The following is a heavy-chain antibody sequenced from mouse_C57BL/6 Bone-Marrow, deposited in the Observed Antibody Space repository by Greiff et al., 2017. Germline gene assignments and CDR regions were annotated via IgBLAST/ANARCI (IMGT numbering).Heavy chain of an antibody. D-gene: IGHD2-3*01. Sequence: EVKVVESGGDLVKPGGSLKLSCAASGFTFSSYGMSWVRQTPDKRLEWVATISSGGSYTYYPDSVKGRFTISRDNAKNTLYLQMSSLKSEDTAMYYCARRRWQDYWGQGTTLTVSS. CDR3: ARRRWQDY. CDR2: ISSGGSYT. CDR1: GFTFSSYG. V-gene: IGHV5-6*02. J-gene: IGHJ2*01.